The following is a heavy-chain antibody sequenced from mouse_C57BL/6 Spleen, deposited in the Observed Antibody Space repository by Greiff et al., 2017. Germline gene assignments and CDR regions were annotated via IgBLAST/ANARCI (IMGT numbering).Heavy chain of an antibody. J-gene: IGHJ4*01. V-gene: IGHV1-76*01. CDR2: IYPGSGNT. CDR1: GYTFTDYY. Sequence: QVQLQQSGAELVRPGASVKLSCKASGYTFTDYYINWVKQRPGQGLEWIARIYPGSGNTNYNEKFKGKATLTAKKSSSTAYLQLSSLTSEDSAVYFCARTIYYAMDYWGQGTSVTVSS. CDR3: ARTIYYAMDY.